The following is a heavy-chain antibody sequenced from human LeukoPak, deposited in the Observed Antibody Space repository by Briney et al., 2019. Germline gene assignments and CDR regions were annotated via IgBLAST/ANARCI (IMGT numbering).Heavy chain of an antibody. CDR3: ARKGYCSGGSCYEMDY. J-gene: IGHJ4*02. Sequence: GASVKVSCKASGYTFTSCDINWVRRAPGQGLEWMGRIIPILGIANYAQKFQGRVTITADKSTSTAYMELSSLRSEDTAVYYCARKGYCSGGSCYEMDYWGQGTLVTVSS. V-gene: IGHV1-69*04. CDR1: GYTFTSCD. CDR2: IIPILGIA. D-gene: IGHD2-15*01.